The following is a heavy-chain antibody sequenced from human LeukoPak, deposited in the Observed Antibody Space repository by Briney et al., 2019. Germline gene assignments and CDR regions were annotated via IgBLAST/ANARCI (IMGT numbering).Heavy chain of an antibody. CDR1: GFTFSSYA. Sequence: VGSLRLSCAASGFTFSSYAMSWVRQAPGKGLEWVSVISGSGNYTYYADSVKGRFTISRDNSKNTLYLQLSSLRAEDTAVYYCAKDILRGTTCLFDYWGQGTLVTVSS. D-gene: IGHD4-17*01. V-gene: IGHV3-23*01. CDR2: ISGSGNYT. J-gene: IGHJ4*02. CDR3: AKDILRGTTCLFDY.